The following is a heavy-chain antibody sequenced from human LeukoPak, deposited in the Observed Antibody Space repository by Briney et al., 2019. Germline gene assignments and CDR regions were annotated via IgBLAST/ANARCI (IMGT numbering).Heavy chain of an antibody. CDR2: IYYSGST. Sequence: SETLSLTCTVSGYSISSGYYWAWIRQPPGKGLEWIGYIYYSGSTNYNPSLKSRVTISVDTSKNQFSLKLSSVTAADTAVYYCARVTGYMIEDYFDYWGQGTLVTVSS. CDR3: ARVTGYMIEDYFDY. J-gene: IGHJ4*02. V-gene: IGHV4-61*01. CDR1: GYSISSGYY. D-gene: IGHD3-22*01.